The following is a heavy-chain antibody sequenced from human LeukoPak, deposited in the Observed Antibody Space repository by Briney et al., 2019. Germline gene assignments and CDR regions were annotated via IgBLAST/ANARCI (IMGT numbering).Heavy chain of an antibody. Sequence: GGSLRLSCAASGFTFSNYWMSWVRQAPEKGLEWVANIKQDGSEKYYVDSVKGRFTISRDSAKNSLYLQMNSLRAEDTAVYYCARNNWNYRGAFDIWGQGTMVTVSS. CDR3: ARNNWNYRGAFDI. CDR2: IKQDGSEK. V-gene: IGHV3-7*01. CDR1: GFTFSNYW. D-gene: IGHD1-7*01. J-gene: IGHJ3*02.